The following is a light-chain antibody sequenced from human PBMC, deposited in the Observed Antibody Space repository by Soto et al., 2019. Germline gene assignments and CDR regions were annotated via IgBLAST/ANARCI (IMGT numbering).Light chain of an antibody. CDR2: GAS. V-gene: IGKV3-20*01. Sequence: EIMLTQSPGPLSLSPGERVTLSCWASRSVSSRVLAWYQQKPGQAPRVLIYGASSRATGIPDRFGGSGSGSDFTLTISRLEPEDCAVYYCQQYGYSPYTFGQGTKLQIK. CDR1: RSVSSRV. CDR3: QQYGYSPYT. J-gene: IGKJ2*01.